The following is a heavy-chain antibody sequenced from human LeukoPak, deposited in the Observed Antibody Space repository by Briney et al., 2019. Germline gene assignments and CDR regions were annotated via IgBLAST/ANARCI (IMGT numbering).Heavy chain of an antibody. D-gene: IGHD2-2*01. Sequence: SETLSLTCAVYGGSFSGYYWSWIRQPPGKGLEWIGEINHSGSTNYNPSLKSRVTISVDTSENQFSLKLSSVTAADTAVYYCARRIGVEVVVPAAETKNRNWFDPWGQGTLVTVSS. CDR2: INHSGST. V-gene: IGHV4-34*01. CDR1: GGSFSGYY. J-gene: IGHJ5*02. CDR3: ARRIGVEVVVPAAETKNRNWFDP.